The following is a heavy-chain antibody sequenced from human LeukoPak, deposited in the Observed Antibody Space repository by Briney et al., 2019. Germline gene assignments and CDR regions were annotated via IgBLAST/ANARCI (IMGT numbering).Heavy chain of an antibody. D-gene: IGHD2/OR15-2a*01. CDR2: IYYSGST. V-gene: IGHV4-59*01. CDR3: ARGYYFDYWGQGTQFDY. CDR1: GGSISSYY. J-gene: IGHJ4*02. Sequence: PSETLSLTCTVSGGSISSYYWSWIRQPPGKGLEWIGYIYYSGSTNYNPSLKSRVTISVDTSKNQFSLKLSSVTPADTAVYYCARGYYFDYWGQGTQFDYWGQGTLVTVSS.